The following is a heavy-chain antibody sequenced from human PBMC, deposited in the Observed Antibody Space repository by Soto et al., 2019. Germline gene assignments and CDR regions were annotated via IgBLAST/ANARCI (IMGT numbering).Heavy chain of an antibody. Sequence: PGGSLRLSCAASGFTFSSYAMTWVRQAPGKGLEWVSGINGADGTEYADSVKGRFTISRDNSKNTLYLQMNSLRAEDTAVYYCAKDACRITFRCAPAWGQGTLVTVS. CDR1: GFTFSSYA. D-gene: IGHD3-10*01. J-gene: IGHJ1*01. CDR3: AKDACRITFRCAPA. CDR2: INGADGT. V-gene: IGHV3-23*01.